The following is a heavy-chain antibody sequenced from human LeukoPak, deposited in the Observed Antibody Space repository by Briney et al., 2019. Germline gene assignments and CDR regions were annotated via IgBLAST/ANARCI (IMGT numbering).Heavy chain of an antibody. V-gene: IGHV4-4*07. J-gene: IGHJ5*02. CDR1: GGSISSYY. CDR2: IYTSGST. D-gene: IGHD3-22*01. CDR3: ARDYDSSGYYHGWFDP. Sequence: PSETLSLTCTVSGGSISSYYWSWIRQPAGKGLEWIGRIYTSGSTNYNPSLKSRVTVSVDTSKNQFSLKLSSVTAADTAVYYCARDYDSSGYYHGWFDPWGQGTLVTVSS.